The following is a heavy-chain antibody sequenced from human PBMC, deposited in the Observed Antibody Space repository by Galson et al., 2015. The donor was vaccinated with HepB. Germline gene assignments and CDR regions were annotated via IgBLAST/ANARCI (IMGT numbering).Heavy chain of an antibody. CDR1: GYTFNCYP. CDR2: IDTNTGNP. Sequence: SVKVSCKASGYTFNCYPINWVRQAPGQGIEWMGWIDTNTGNPTYAQGFTGRFVFSLDTSVSTTYLQISRLKAEDTAVYYCARHAPILTGYYGGFDYWGQGTLVPVSS. V-gene: IGHV7-4-1*02. CDR3: ARHAPILTGYYGGFDY. D-gene: IGHD3-9*01. J-gene: IGHJ4*02.